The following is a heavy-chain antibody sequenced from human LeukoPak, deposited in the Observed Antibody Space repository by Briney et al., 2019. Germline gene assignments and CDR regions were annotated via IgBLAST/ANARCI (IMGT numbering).Heavy chain of an antibody. V-gene: IGHV7-4-1*02. CDR2: INTNTGNP. CDR1: GYTFTSYA. D-gene: IGHD3-16*01. CDR3: ARDRPLYDYVWGSYPTDSY. J-gene: IGHJ4*02. Sequence: GASVKVSCKASGYTFTSYAMNWVRQAPGQGLEWMGWINTNTGNPTYAQGFTGRFVFSLGTSVSTAYLQISSLKAEDTAVYYCARDRPLYDYVWGSYPTDSYWGQGTLVTVSS.